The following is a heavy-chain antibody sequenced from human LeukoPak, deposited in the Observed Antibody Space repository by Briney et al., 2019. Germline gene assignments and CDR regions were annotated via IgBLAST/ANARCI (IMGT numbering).Heavy chain of an antibody. CDR3: ARRAGAYSHPYDY. CDR2: ISGSGGST. V-gene: IGHV3-23*01. CDR1: GFTFSSYG. D-gene: IGHD4/OR15-4a*01. J-gene: IGHJ4*02. Sequence: GGTLRLSCTASGFTFSSYGMSWVRQAPGKGLEWVSVISGSGGSTYYADSVKGRFTISRDNSKNTLYLQMNSLRAEDTAVYYCARRAGAYSHPYDYWGQGTLVTVSS.